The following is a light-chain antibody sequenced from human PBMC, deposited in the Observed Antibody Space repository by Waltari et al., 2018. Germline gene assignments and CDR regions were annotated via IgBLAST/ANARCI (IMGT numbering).Light chain of an antibody. CDR1: QSISRT. V-gene: IGKV3-20*01. CDR3: QHYLRLPVT. CDR2: AAS. J-gene: IGKJ1*01. Sequence: LTQSPGTLSLSPGERATLSCRASQSISRTLVWYQKKPGQAPRLLIYAASTRATGIPDRFSGSGSGTDFSLTISRLEPEDFAVYYCQHYLRLPVTFGQGTKVEIK.